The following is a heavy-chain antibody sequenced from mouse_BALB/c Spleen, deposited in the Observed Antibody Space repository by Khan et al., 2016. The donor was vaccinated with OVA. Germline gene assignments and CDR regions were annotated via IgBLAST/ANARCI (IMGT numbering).Heavy chain of an antibody. D-gene: IGHD1-1*01. J-gene: IGHJ1*01. CDR1: GYTFTDNY. Sequence: EVQLQQSGPELAKPGASVRISCKASGYTFTDNYIHWLKQIPGKSLEWIGYVYPYNGGTGYNQKLKSKATLTVDTSSSTAYMQLRSLTSEDSTGYYCARSDHFDGGHYWYLDVWGAGTTVTVSS. CDR3: ARSDHFDGGHYWYLDV. V-gene: IGHV1S29*02. CDR2: VYPYNGGT.